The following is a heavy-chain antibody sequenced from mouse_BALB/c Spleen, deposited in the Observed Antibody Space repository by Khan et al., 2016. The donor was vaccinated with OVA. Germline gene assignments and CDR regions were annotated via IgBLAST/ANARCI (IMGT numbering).Heavy chain of an antibody. Sequence: QVQLKESGPGLVAPSQSLSITCTVSGFSLTGYGVNWVRQPPGKGLEWLGMIWGDGSTDYNSGIKSRLSITKDNSKSQVFLKMNNLQTDDTASYYCARAYYANYREAMDYWGQGNSVTVSS. CDR3: ARAYYANYREAMDY. CDR2: IWGDGST. J-gene: IGHJ4*01. V-gene: IGHV2-6-7*01. CDR1: GFSLTGYG. D-gene: IGHD2-10*01.